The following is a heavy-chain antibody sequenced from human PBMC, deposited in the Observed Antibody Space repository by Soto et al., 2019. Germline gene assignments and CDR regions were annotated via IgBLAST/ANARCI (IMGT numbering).Heavy chain of an antibody. CDR2: ISSTGLYT. Sequence: PGGSLRLSCAASGFSFTTYDMSWVRQAPGKGLEWVSDISSTGLYTYLADSVKGRFTISRDNSKNTLYLQMNSLRVDDTAVYFCTKSWLFEKNWFDPWGQGTLVTVSS. D-gene: IGHD3-22*01. CDR3: TKSWLFEKNWFDP. V-gene: IGHV3-23*01. CDR1: GFSFTTYD. J-gene: IGHJ5*02.